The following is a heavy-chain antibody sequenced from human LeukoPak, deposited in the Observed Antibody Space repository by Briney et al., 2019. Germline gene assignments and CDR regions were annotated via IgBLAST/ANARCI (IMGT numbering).Heavy chain of an antibody. J-gene: IGHJ4*02. CDR2: ISPSGRST. CDR3: AKGHSSQTYFDY. D-gene: IGHD6-6*01. Sequence: GGSLRLSCAASRFTFSTYAMAWARQAPGKGLEWVSNISPSGRSTYYTDSVKGRYTISRDNSKNTLYLQMNSLRVEGTAVYYCAKGHSSQTYFDYWGQGTLVTVSS. CDR1: RFTFSTYA. V-gene: IGHV3-23*01.